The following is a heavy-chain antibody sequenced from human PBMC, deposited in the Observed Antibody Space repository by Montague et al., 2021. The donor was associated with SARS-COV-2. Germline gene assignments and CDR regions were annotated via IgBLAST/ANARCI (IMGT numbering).Heavy chain of an antibody. CDR1: GGSISSYY. CDR2: IYYSGST. CDR3: ARVSRITIFGVVGWFDP. V-gene: IGHV4-59*01. J-gene: IGHJ5*02. D-gene: IGHD3-3*01. Sequence: SETLSLTCTVSGGSISSYYWSWIRQPPGKGLEWIGHIYYSGSTNXNPSFKSRVTISVDTSKNQFSLKLSSVTAADTAVYYCARVSRITIFGVVGWFDPWGQGTLVTVSS.